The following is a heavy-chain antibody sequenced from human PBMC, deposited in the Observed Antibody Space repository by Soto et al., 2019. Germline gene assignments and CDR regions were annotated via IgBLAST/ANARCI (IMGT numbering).Heavy chain of an antibody. V-gene: IGHV3-74*03. CDR3: VRGGSANYCGLFAS. D-gene: IGHD1-26*01. CDR1: GFTFSSYW. J-gene: IGHJ4*02. CDR2: IKSDASTI. Sequence: EVQLVESGGGLVQPGGSLRLSCAASGFTFSSYWMHWVRQVPGKGLVWVSRIKSDASTIMYADSVKGRFTISRDNAKNTLYLQVNSLRPEATAVYYCVRGGSANYCGLFASWGQGTLVTVSS.